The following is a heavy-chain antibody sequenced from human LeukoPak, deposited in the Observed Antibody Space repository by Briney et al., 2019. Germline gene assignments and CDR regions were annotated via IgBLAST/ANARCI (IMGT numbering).Heavy chain of an antibody. CDR2: INSDGSST. CDR3: ARGYYDILSGYEPFDP. V-gene: IGHV3-74*01. D-gene: IGHD3-9*01. Sequence: GSLRLSCAASGFTFSSYWMHWVRQAPGKGLVWVSRINSDGSSTSHADSVKGRFTISRDNAKNTLYLQMNSLRAEDTAVYYCARGYYDILSGYEPFDPWGQGTLVTVSS. CDR1: GFTFSSYW. J-gene: IGHJ5*02.